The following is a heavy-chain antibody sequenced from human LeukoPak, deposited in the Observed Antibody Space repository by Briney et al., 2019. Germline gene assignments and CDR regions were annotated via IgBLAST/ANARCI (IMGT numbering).Heavy chain of an antibody. J-gene: IGHJ4*02. Sequence: PGGSLRLSCAASGFTISSYWMSWVRQGPGKGLELVANIKQDGSEKSYVDSVKGRFTISRDNAKNSLYLQMNRLRAEDTAVYYCASLSAGPLFDYWGQGTLVTVSS. CDR2: IKQDGSEK. CDR3: ASLSAGPLFDY. V-gene: IGHV3-7*01. CDR1: GFTISSYW.